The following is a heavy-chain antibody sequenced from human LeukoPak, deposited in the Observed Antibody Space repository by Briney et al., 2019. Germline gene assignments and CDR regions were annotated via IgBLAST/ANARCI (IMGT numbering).Heavy chain of an antibody. CDR2: INHSGST. V-gene: IGHV4-34*01. CDR3: ARGRAARPNFDY. CDR1: GGSFSGYY. Sequence: KPSETLSLTCAVYGGSFSGYYWSLIRQPPGKGLEWIGEINHSGSTNYNPSLKSRVTISVDTSKNQFSLKLSSVTAADTAVYYCARGRAARPNFDYWGQGTLVTVSS. D-gene: IGHD6-6*01. J-gene: IGHJ4*02.